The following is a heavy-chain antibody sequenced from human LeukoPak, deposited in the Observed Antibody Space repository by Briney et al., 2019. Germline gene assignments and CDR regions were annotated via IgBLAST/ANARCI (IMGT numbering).Heavy chain of an antibody. CDR3: ARGISPFDP. CDR2: INHSGST. V-gene: IGHV4-34*01. CDR1: GGSFSGYY. J-gene: IGHJ5*02. D-gene: IGHD3-3*02. Sequence: SETLSLTCAVYGGSFSGYYWSWIRQPPGKGLEWIGEINHSGSTNYNPPLKSRVTISVDTSKNQFSLKLSSVTAADTAVYYCARGISPFDPWGQGTLVTVSS.